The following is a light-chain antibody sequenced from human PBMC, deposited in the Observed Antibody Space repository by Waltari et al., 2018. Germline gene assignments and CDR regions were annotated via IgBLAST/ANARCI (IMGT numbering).Light chain of an antibody. CDR2: WAS. Sequence: DIVMTQYPDSLAVSLGERATINCKSSPSVLSSSNNKNYLGWYQQKPGPPPTLLISWASTRESGVPDRFSGGGSGTDFTLTISSLQAEDVAVYYCQQCYSSPYTFGQGTKLEIK. CDR3: QQCYSSPYT. CDR1: PSVLSSSNNKNY. V-gene: IGKV4-1*01. J-gene: IGKJ2*01.